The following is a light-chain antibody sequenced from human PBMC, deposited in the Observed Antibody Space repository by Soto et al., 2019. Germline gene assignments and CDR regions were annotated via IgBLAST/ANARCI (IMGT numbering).Light chain of an antibody. J-gene: IGKJ1*01. Sequence: EIVMTQSPATLSVSPGETATLSCRASQDISRYLAWYQQKPGQAPRLLIYDASNRATGIPARFSGSGSGTDFTLTISNLEPEDFAVYYCQQYGDSPQTFGPGTKVDIK. CDR2: DAS. CDR3: QQYGDSPQT. V-gene: IGKV3-11*01. CDR1: QDISRY.